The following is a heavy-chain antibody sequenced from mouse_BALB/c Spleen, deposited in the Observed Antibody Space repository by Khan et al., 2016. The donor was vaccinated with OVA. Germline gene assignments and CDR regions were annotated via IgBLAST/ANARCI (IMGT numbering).Heavy chain of an antibody. V-gene: IGHV2-6-1*01. D-gene: IGHD2-10*01. CDR2: IWSDGST. CDR3: ARQPYYHYNIMVY. J-gene: IGHJ4*01. CDR1: GFSLTNYG. Sequence: VQLKESGPGLVAPSQSLSITCTISGFSLTNYGVHWVRQPPGKGLEWLVVIWSDGSTTYNSALKSRLTVTKDNSKSQVFLEMNSLQTDDTAMYFCARQPYYHYNIMVYWGQGTSVTVSS.